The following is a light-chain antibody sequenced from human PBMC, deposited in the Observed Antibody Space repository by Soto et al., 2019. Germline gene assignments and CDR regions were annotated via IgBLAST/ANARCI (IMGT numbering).Light chain of an antibody. CDR3: QQYGSSPVT. Sequence: EIVLTQSPGTLSLSPGERATLSCRASQSVSSSYVAWYQQKPGQAPRLLIYGASSRATGIPDRFSGSGSGTDFTLTISRLEPEDFAVYYCQQYGSSPVTFGQGTKLEIK. V-gene: IGKV3-20*01. J-gene: IGKJ2*01. CDR1: QSVSSSY. CDR2: GAS.